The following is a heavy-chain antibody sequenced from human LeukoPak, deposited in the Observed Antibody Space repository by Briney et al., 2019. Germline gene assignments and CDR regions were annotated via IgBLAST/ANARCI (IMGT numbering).Heavy chain of an antibody. J-gene: IGHJ4*02. V-gene: IGHV3-7*01. CDR3: AKFGRSPPPVN. D-gene: IGHD3-16*01. Sequence: PGGSLRLSCAACGFTFSSSWMSWVRLAPGRGLEWVGNIRPDGSEKQYVDSVKGRFTISRDNAQNSLFLQMNSLRAEDTAVYYCAKFGRSPPPVNWGQGTLVTVSS. CDR1: GFTFSSSW. CDR2: IRPDGSEK.